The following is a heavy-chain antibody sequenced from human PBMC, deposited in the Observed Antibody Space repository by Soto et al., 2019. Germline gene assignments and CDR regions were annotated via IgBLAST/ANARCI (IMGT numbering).Heavy chain of an antibody. CDR1: GGSMSRYY. CDR2: IYYSGNT. D-gene: IGHD3-16*01. J-gene: IGHJ3*02. Sequence: QVQLQESGPGLVKPSETLSLTCTVSGGSMSRYYWSWIRQPPGKGLEWMGYIYYSGNTNYNPSLENRITISVDTSRNHFSLSVGSVTTADTAIYYCARKGQGGAFDIWGEGAMVTVSS. CDR3: ARKGQGGAFDI. V-gene: IGHV4-59*01.